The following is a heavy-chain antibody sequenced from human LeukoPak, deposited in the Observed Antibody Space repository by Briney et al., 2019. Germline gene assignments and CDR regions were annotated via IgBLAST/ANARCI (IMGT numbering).Heavy chain of an antibody. J-gene: IGHJ5*01. D-gene: IGHD2-2*01. CDR3: AKVFVVVPAAIGWFDS. CDR2: ISASGGGT. V-gene: IGHV3-23*01. CDR1: GFTFSTFA. Sequence: PGGSLRLSCAASGFTFSTFAMSWVRQSPGKGLEWVSAISASGGGTYYADSVRGRFTISRDNSKNTLYLQLNSLRAEDTALYYCAKVFVVVPAAIGWFDSWGQGTLVTVSS.